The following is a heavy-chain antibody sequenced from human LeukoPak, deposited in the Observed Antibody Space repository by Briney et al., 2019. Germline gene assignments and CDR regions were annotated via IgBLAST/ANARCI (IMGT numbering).Heavy chain of an antibody. CDR3: ARTGELLPDAFDI. V-gene: IGHV3-21*01. CDR2: IRSSSSYI. Sequence: GGSLRLSCAASGFTFSGFAMNWVRQAPGKGLEWVSSIRSSSSYIYYADSVKGRFTISRDNAKNSLYLQMNSLRAEDTAVYYCARTGELLPDAFDIWGQGTTVTVSS. CDR1: GFTFSGFA. J-gene: IGHJ3*02. D-gene: IGHD1-7*01.